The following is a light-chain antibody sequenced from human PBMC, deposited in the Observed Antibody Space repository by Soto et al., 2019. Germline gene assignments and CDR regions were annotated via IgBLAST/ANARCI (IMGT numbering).Light chain of an antibody. J-gene: IGKJ5*01. CDR2: DAS. V-gene: IGKV3-20*01. CDR1: QTVRNNY. CDR3: QQYGSPPIP. Sequence: EFVLTQSTGTRSLSPGESATLSCRASQTVRNNYLAWYQQKPGQAPRLLIYDASSRATGIPDRFSGGGSGTDFTLTISRLEPEDFAVYYCQQYGSPPIPFGQGTRLEI.